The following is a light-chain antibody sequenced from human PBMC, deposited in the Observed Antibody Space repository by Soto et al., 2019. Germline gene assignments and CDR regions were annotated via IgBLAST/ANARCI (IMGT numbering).Light chain of an antibody. CDR2: AAS. V-gene: IGKV1-9*01. CDR3: QHLNSYPPA. Sequence: DIPLTQSPSFLSASVGDRVTITCRASQGISSYLAWYQQKPGKALKLLIYAASTLQSGVPSRFSGSGSGTEFTLTISSLQPEDFATYYCQHLNSYPPAFGQGTRLEI. CDR1: QGISSY. J-gene: IGKJ5*01.